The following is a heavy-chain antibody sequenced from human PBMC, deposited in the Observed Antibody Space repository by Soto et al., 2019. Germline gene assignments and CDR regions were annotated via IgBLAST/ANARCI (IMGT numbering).Heavy chain of an antibody. CDR3: AHYILTGYYRARSFDY. D-gene: IGHD3-9*01. CDR1: GFSLSTSGVG. Sequence: QITLKESAPTLVKPTQTLTLTCTFSGFSLSTSGVGVGWIRQPPGKALEWLALIYWDDDKRYSPSLKSRLTITKDTSKNQVVLTMTNMDPVDTATYYCAHYILTGYYRARSFDYWGQGTLVTVSS. J-gene: IGHJ4*02. CDR2: IYWDDDK. V-gene: IGHV2-5*02.